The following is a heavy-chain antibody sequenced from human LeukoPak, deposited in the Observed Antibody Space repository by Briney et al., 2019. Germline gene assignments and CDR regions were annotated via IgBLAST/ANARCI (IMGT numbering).Heavy chain of an antibody. V-gene: IGHV1-2*02. D-gene: IGHD5-18*01. J-gene: IGHJ4*02. CDR1: GYTFTGYY. Sequence: ASVEVSCKASGYTFTGYYMHWVRQAPGQRLEWMGWINPNSGGTNYAQKFQGRVTMTRDTSISTAYMELSRLRSDDTAMYYCARVTSYGGYYFDYWGQGTLVTVSS. CDR3: ARVTSYGGYYFDY. CDR2: INPNSGGT.